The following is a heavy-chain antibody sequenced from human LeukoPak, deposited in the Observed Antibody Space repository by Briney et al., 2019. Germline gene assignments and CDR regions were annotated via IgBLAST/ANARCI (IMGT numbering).Heavy chain of an antibody. Sequence: PGGSLRLSCAASGLTFNNYALTWIRQAPGKGLEWVSSISGRGGNTYYADSVKGRFTISRDDSKNTLFLQMNSLRAEDTAVYYCASPGYDILTPLDYWGQGTLVTVSS. CDR3: ASPGYDILTPLDY. CDR1: GLTFNNYA. J-gene: IGHJ4*02. CDR2: ISGRGGNT. D-gene: IGHD3-9*01. V-gene: IGHV3-23*01.